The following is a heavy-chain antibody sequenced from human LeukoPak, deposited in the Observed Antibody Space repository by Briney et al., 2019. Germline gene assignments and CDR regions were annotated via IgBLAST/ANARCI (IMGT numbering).Heavy chain of an antibody. CDR3: ARSEYYYDSSGYKLGSHRPTPGGFDP. J-gene: IGHJ5*02. CDR1: GFTVSSNY. V-gene: IGHV3-53*01. D-gene: IGHD3-22*01. CDR2: IYSGGST. Sequence: GGSLRLSCAASGFTVSSNYMSRVRQAPGKGLEWVSVIYSGGSTYYAGSVKGRFTISRDNSKNTLYLQMNSLRAEDTAVYYCARSEYYYDSSGYKLGSHRPTPGGFDPWGQGTLVTVSS.